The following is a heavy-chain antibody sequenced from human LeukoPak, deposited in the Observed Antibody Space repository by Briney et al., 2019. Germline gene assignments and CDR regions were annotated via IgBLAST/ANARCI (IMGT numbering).Heavy chain of an antibody. D-gene: IGHD6-19*01. CDR2: MNPNSGNT. J-gene: IGHJ5*02. CDR1: GYTFTSYD. CDR3: ARGPAGWLENWFDP. V-gene: IGHV1-8*01. Sequence: ASVTVSFKASGYTFTSYDIHWVRQAAGQGLEWMGWMNPNSGNTGYAQKFQGRVTMTRNTSISTAYMELSSLRSEDTAVYYCARGPAGWLENWFDPWGQGTLVTVSS.